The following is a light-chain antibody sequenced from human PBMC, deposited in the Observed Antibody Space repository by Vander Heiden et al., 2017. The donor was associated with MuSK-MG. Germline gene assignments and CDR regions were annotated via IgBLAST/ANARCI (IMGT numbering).Light chain of an antibody. CDR2: AAS. V-gene: IGKV1-9*01. CDR3: QQLNSYPLT. J-gene: IGKJ4*01. CDR1: QGISSY. Sequence: DIQLTQSPSFLSASVGDRVTITCRASQGISSYLAWYQQKPGKAPNLLIYAASTLQSGVPSRFSGSGSGTEFTLTISSLQLEDFAAYFCQQLNSYPLTFGGGTKVEIK.